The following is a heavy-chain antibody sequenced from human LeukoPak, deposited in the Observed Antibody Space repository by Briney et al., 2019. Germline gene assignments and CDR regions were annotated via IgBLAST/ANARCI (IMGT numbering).Heavy chain of an antibody. CDR1: GFTFRNHW. Sequence: RGSLRLSCAASGFTFRNHWMHWVRQTPGEGLGWVSRISSDGSSTTYADSVKGRFTISRDNAKNTLYLQMNNLRAEDTAMYYCARDQRVTGRPDIDYWGQGTLVIVSS. CDR3: ARDQRVTGRPDIDY. V-gene: IGHV3-74*03. J-gene: IGHJ4*02. CDR2: ISSDGSST. D-gene: IGHD6-6*01.